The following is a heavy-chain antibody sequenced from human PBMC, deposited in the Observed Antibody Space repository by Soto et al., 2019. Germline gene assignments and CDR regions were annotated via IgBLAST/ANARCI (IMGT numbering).Heavy chain of an antibody. CDR1: GFTFSTYW. CDR3: ARGQYCSGGTCYSAPDY. D-gene: IGHD2-15*01. V-gene: IGHV3-74*01. Sequence: EVQLVESGGGLVQPGGSLRIFCGASGFTFSTYWMYWVRQAPGKGLVWVSRINGDGSKTSYADSVKGRFTISRDNAKNTLYLQMNSLRAEDRALYYCARGQYCSGGTCYSAPDYWGQGTLVTVSP. J-gene: IGHJ4*02. CDR2: INGDGSKT.